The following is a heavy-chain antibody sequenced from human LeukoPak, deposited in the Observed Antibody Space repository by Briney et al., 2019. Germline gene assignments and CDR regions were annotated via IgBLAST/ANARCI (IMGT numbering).Heavy chain of an antibody. CDR3: ARHIGTAAGFDP. CDR1: GYSFTTHW. J-gene: IGHJ5*02. Sequence: PGESLQISCKGSGYSFTTHWIAWVRQMPGKGLEWMGIIYPGDSYTKYSPAFQGQVTISADKSVTTAYLQWSSLKASDTAMYYCARHIGTAAGFDPWGQGTLVTVSS. CDR2: IYPGDSYT. D-gene: IGHD6-13*01. V-gene: IGHV5-51*01.